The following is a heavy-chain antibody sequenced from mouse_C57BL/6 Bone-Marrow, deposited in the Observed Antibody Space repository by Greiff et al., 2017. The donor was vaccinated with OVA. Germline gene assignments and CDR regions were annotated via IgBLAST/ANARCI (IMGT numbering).Heavy chain of an antibody. D-gene: IGHD3-3*01. Sequence: QVQLKQPGAELVRPGSSVKLSCKASGYTFTSYWMHWVKQRPIQGLEWIGNIDPSDSETHYNQKFKDKATLTVDKSSSTAYMQLSSLTSEDAAVYYFASRGFAYWGQGTLVTVSA. V-gene: IGHV1-52*01. J-gene: IGHJ3*01. CDR1: GYTFTSYW. CDR3: ASRGFAY. CDR2: IDPSDSET.